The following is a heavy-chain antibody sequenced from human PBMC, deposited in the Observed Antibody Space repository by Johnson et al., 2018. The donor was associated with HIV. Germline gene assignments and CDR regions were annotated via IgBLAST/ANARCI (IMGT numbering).Heavy chain of an antibody. Sequence: VQLVESGGGVVQPGRSLRLSCAASGFTFSSYAMHWVRQAPGKGLEWVAVISYDGNNKYYADSVKGRFTISRDNSKNKLYLQTNSLRAEDTAVYFCARDWYDMSDSRNDGFDIWGQGTWVTVSS. V-gene: IGHV3-30-3*01. CDR3: ARDWYDMSDSRNDGFDI. CDR2: ISYDGNNK. CDR1: GFTFSSYA. D-gene: IGHD3-22*01. J-gene: IGHJ3*02.